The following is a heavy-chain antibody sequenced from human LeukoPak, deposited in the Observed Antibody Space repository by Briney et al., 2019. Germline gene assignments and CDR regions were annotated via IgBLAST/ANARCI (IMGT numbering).Heavy chain of an antibody. CDR3: ASLRVGANWDP. CDR2: IYYSGST. V-gene: IGHV4-39*07. Sequence: SETLSLTCTVSGGSISSSSYYWGWIRQPPGKGLEWIGSIYYSGSTYYNPSLKSRVTISVDTSKNQFSLKLSSLTAADTAVYYCASLRVGANWDPWGQGTLVTVSS. J-gene: IGHJ5*02. D-gene: IGHD1-26*01. CDR1: GGSISSSSYY.